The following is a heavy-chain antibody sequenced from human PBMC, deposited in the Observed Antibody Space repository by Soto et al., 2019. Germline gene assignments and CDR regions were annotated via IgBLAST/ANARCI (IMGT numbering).Heavy chain of an antibody. J-gene: IGHJ4*02. CDR1: GNSISTTNW. D-gene: IGHD3-22*01. CDR3: ARDVGYHYDGSPSGQFDF. CDR2: IYHSGST. V-gene: IGHV4-4*02. Sequence: PSETLSLTCVVSGNSISTTNWWSWVRQSPGKGLEWIGEIYHSGSTNYNPSLKSRVTISVDKSKNQFSLKLSSVTAADTAVHYCARDVGYHYDGSPSGQFDFWGQGTLVTVSS.